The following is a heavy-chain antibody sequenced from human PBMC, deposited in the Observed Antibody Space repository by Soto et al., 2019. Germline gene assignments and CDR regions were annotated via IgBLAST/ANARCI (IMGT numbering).Heavy chain of an antibody. CDR1: GFIVSSNQ. CDR3: VRGWGYDSNDYYYAY. D-gene: IGHD3-22*01. CDR2: IYSGHTT. Sequence: EVQLVESGGGLIQPGGSLRLSCVASGFIVSSNQMSWVRQAPGKGLEWVSVIYSGHTTYYADSVEGRFTISRDDSKNTLYLQMNSLRVEDTAVYYCVRGWGYDSNDYYYAYWGQGTLVIVSS. J-gene: IGHJ4*02. V-gene: IGHV3-53*01.